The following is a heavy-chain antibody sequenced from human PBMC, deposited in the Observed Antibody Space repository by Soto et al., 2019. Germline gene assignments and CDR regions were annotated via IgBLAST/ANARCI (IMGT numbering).Heavy chain of an antibody. J-gene: IGHJ4*02. CDR1: GFTFSTYA. Sequence: PGGSLRLSCTASGFTFSTYAMSWVRQAPGKGLEWVSIISDSVSTYYADSVKGRFTISRDNSKNTLFLEMNSLRAEDTAVYYCAKDKGGRYCSRTSCLYSFDYWGQGTLVTVSS. CDR3: AKDKGGRYCSRTSCLYSFDY. D-gene: IGHD2-2*01. V-gene: IGHV3-23*01. CDR2: ISDSVST.